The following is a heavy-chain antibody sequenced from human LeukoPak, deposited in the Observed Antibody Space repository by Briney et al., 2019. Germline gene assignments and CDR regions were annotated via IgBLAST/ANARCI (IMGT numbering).Heavy chain of an antibody. Sequence: ASVKVSCTASGFTFSNYDINWVRQAPGQGLEWMGWLNPKSGDTGYAQKFQGRVAMTRNTSITTAYMEVSSLTSEDTAVYYCARGTALSSPLEYWGQGTLVTVSS. V-gene: IGHV1-8*01. CDR1: GFTFSNYD. D-gene: IGHD2-21*02. CDR2: LNPKSGDT. CDR3: ARGTALSSPLEY. J-gene: IGHJ4*02.